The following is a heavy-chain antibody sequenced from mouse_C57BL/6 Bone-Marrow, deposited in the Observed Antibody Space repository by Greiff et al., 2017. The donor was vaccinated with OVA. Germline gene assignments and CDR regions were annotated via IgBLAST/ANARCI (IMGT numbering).Heavy chain of an antibody. Sequence: VQLQQSGAELMKPGASVKLSCKATGYTFTGYWIEWVKQRPGHGLEWIGEILPGSGSTNYNEKVKGKATFTAETSYNTAYMQLISLTTEYSAIYYCARWGVYYGNYNAMDYWGQGTSVTVSS. CDR3: ARWGVYYGNYNAMDY. D-gene: IGHD2-1*01. CDR2: ILPGSGST. V-gene: IGHV1-9*01. CDR1: GYTFTGYW. J-gene: IGHJ4*01.